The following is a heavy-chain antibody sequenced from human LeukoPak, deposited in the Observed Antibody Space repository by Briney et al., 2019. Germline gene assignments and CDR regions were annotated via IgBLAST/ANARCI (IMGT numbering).Heavy chain of an antibody. V-gene: IGHV3-7*02. CDR3: ATQSFGRFAP. J-gene: IGHJ5*02. CDR1: GFTFRSNW. CDR2: IKEDGSVK. D-gene: IGHD3-16*01. Sequence: GGSLRLSCAASGFTFRSNWMSWVRQAPGKGLEWVGNIKEDGSVKYYMDSVKGRFTISRDNAKNSLYLQMNSLRAEDTAVYYCATQSFGRFAPWGQGTRVIVSS.